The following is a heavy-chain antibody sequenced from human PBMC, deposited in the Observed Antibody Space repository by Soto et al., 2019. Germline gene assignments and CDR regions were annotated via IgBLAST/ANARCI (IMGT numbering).Heavy chain of an antibody. CDR1: GYTFTNYP. V-gene: IGHV1-3*01. J-gene: IGHJ1*01. CDR3: AIDKDDILNGYHQIAAFGF. Sequence: QVHLLQSGAEMKKPGASVKVSCKASGYTFTNYPIHWVRQAPGQRLEWMGLINAASGNTRYSQKFQDRIPIVRDTFASTPHMELGSLRSEDKAVYLCAIDKDDILNGYHQIAAFGFWGRGTLFAVCS. D-gene: IGHD3-9*01. CDR2: INAASGNT.